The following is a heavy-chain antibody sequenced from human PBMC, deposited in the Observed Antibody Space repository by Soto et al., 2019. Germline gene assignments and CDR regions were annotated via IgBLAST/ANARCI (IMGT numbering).Heavy chain of an antibody. V-gene: IGHV4-31*03. D-gene: IGHD4-17*01. CDR1: GGSISSGGYY. CDR3: ARDVMSEFDYGDYYYYGMAV. CDR2: IYYSGST. J-gene: IGHJ6*02. Sequence: PSETLSLTCTVSGGSISSGGYYWSWIRQHPGKGLEWIGYIYYSGSTYYNPSLKSRVTISVDTSKNQFSLKLSSVTAADTAVYYCARDVMSEFDYGDYYYYGMAVWGQGTTVTVSS.